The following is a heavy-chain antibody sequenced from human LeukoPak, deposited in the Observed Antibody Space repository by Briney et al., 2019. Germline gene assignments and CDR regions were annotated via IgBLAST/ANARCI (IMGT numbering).Heavy chain of an antibody. Sequence: SETLSLTCTVSGGSISSSSYYWGWIRQPPGKGLEWIGSIYYSGSTYYNPSLKSRVTISVDTSKNQFSLKLSSVTAADTAVYYCARGDDYSNLTPFDYWGQGTLVTVSS. D-gene: IGHD4-11*01. V-gene: IGHV4-39*01. CDR2: IYYSGST. CDR1: GGSISSSSYY. CDR3: ARGDDYSNLTPFDY. J-gene: IGHJ4*02.